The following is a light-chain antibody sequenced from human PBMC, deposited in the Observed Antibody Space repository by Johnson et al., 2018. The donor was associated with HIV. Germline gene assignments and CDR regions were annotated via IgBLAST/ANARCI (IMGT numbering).Light chain of an antibody. CDR3: GTWDSSLSAGV. Sequence: QSVLTQPPSVSAAPGQKVTISCSGSSSNIGNNYVSWYQQFPGTAPKLLIYDNNKRPSGIPDRFSGSKSDTSATLGITGLQTGDEADYYCGTWDSSLSAGVFGTGTNGTVL. CDR2: DNN. V-gene: IGLV1-51*01. J-gene: IGLJ1*01. CDR1: SSNIGNNY.